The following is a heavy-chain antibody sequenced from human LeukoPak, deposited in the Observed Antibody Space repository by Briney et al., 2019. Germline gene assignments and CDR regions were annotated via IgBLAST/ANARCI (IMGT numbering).Heavy chain of an antibody. Sequence: GGSLRLSCAASGYTFSSYGIHWVRQAPGRGLEWVSFIRFDGNKYYADSVQGRFTISRDNSRNTLYLQMNSLRAEDTAVYYCAKDRTPEYYDYVWGSSQWDYWGQGTLVTVSS. J-gene: IGHJ4*02. D-gene: IGHD3-16*01. CDR2: IRFDGNK. V-gene: IGHV3-30*02. CDR3: AKDRTPEYYDYVWGSSQWDY. CDR1: GYTFSSYG.